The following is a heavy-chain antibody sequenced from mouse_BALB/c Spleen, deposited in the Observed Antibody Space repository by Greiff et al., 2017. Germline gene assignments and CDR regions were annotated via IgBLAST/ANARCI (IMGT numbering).Heavy chain of an antibody. CDR3: ARDGNYAMDY. J-gene: IGHJ4*01. CDR2: IRNKANGYTT. Sequence: EVKLVESGGGLVQPGGSLRLSCATSVFTFTDYYMSWVRQPPGKALEWLGFIRNKANGYTTEYSASVKGRFTISRDNSQSILYLQMNTLRAEDRATYYCARDGNYAMDYWGQGTSVTVSS. CDR1: VFTFTDYY. V-gene: IGHV7-3*02.